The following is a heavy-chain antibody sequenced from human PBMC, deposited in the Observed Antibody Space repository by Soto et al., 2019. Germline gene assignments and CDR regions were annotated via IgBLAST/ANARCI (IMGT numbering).Heavy chain of an antibody. CDR1: GYTFTSYG. J-gene: IGHJ6*02. CDR2: IIPIFGTA. V-gene: IGHV1-69*13. Sequence: SVKVSWKASGYTFTSYGISWARQAPGQGLEWMGGIIPIFGTANYAQKFQGRVTITADESTSTAYMELSSLRSEDTAVYYCATGSGSYLPSSDYYYYYGMDVWGQGTTVTVSS. D-gene: IGHD1-26*01. CDR3: ATGSGSYLPSSDYYYYYGMDV.